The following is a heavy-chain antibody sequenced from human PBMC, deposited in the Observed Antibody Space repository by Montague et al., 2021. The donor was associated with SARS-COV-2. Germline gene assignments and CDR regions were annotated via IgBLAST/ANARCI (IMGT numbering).Heavy chain of an antibody. D-gene: IGHD3-10*01. CDR2: IYYSGST. V-gene: IGHV4-31*03. CDR3: ARDHGQWFGELWGHGLDV. CDR1: SGSISTGHH. J-gene: IGHJ6*02. Sequence: TLSLTCSVSSGSISTGHHWSWIRQHPMKGLEWMGYIYYSGSTXXNPSFKRRVTISIDTAKNQFSLELTSMTAADTAVYYCARDHGQWFGELWGHGLDVWGQGTTVIVSS.